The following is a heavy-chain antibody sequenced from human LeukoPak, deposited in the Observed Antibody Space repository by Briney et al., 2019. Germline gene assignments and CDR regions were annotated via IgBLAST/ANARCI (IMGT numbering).Heavy chain of an antibody. J-gene: IGHJ4*02. CDR2: IIPILGIP. Sequence: ASVTVSCTASGGTFSTYSISWVRQAPGQGLDWMGRIIPILGIPNYAQKFQGRVTITADKSTNTAYMELRSLRSDDTAVYYCARDSGFYYDSSGYQAPEDYWGQGTLVTVSS. CDR3: ARDSGFYYDSSGYQAPEDY. V-gene: IGHV1-69*02. D-gene: IGHD3-22*01. CDR1: GGTFSTYS.